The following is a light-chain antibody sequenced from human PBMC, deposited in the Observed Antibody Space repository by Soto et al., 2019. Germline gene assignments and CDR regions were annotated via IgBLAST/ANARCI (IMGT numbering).Light chain of an antibody. CDR3: AAWDDSLNVV. CDR1: SSNIGSNT. J-gene: IGLJ2*01. Sequence: QSVLTQPPSASGTPGQRVTISCSGSSSNIGSNTVNWYQQLPGTAPKILIYSNNQRPSGVPDRFSGSTSGTSAFLAISGLQSEDEPDYYCAAWDDSLNVVFGGGTKLTVL. V-gene: IGLV1-44*01. CDR2: SNN.